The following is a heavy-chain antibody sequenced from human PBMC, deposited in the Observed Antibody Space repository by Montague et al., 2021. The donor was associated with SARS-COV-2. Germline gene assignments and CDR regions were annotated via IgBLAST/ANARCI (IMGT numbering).Heavy chain of an antibody. CDR2: IYYSGST. CDR3: ARVGRQQLVRLSGMDV. V-gene: IGHV4-39*07. Sequence: SETLFLTCTVSGGSISSSSYYWGWIRQPPGKGLEWIGSIYYSGSTYYNPSLKSRVTISVDTPKNQFSLKLSSVTAADTAVYYCARVGRQQLVRLSGMDVWGQGTTVTVSS. J-gene: IGHJ6*02. CDR1: GGSISSSSYY. D-gene: IGHD6-13*01.